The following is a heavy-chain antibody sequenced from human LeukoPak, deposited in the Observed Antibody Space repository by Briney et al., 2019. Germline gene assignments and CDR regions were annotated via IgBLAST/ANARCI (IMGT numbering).Heavy chain of an antibody. CDR2: IYYSGSP. J-gene: IGHJ5*02. D-gene: IGHD6-19*01. Sequence: SQTLSLTCTVSGGSISSGDYYWTWIRQHPGKGLEWIGYIYYSGSPYYNPSLKSRVSMSVDTSKCQFSLKLSSVSAADTAVYYCAGVSSASTRFDPWGQGTLVTVSS. V-gene: IGHV4-31*03. CDR1: GGSISSGDYY. CDR3: AGVSSASTRFDP.